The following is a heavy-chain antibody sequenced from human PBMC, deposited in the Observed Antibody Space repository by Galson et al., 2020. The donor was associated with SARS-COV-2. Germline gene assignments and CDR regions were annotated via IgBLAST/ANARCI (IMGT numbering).Heavy chain of an antibody. J-gene: IGHJ4*02. CDR3: SRDRIGDGVYRDDN. Sequence: ESLKISCQASGYTFTDYYIHWVRQARGQGLEWMGWINANSGDIKYAQKFQGRVTMTRDTSVSTAYMELSMLRPDDTAMYYCSRDRIGDGVYRDDNWGQGTLVTVSS. CDR2: INANSGDI. D-gene: IGHD2-8*01. V-gene: IGHV1-2*02. CDR1: GYTFTDYY.